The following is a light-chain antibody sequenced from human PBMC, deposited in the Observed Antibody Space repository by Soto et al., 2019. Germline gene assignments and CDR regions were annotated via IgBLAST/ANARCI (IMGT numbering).Light chain of an antibody. V-gene: IGKV1-39*01. CDR2: AAS. CDR1: QSISSY. CDR3: QQANSFPPL. J-gene: IGKJ4*01. Sequence: DIQMTQSPSSLSASVGDRVTITCRASQSISSYLNWYQQKPGKAPKLLIYAASSLQSGVPSRFSGSGSGTDFTLTISSLQPEDFATYYCQQANSFPPLFGGGTKVDIK.